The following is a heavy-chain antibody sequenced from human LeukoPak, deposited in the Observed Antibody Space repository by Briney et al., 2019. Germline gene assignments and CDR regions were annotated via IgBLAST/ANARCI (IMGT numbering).Heavy chain of an antibody. CDR1: GFTFSSYA. CDR2: IKQDGSEK. D-gene: IGHD3-16*02. J-gene: IGHJ4*02. Sequence: GGSLRLSCAASGFTFSSYAMSWVRQAPGKGLEWVANIKQDGSEKYYVDSVKGRFTISRDNAKNSLYLQMNSLRAEDTAVYYCARDYRGKVGYWGQGTLVTVSS. CDR3: ARDYRGKVGY. V-gene: IGHV3-7*01.